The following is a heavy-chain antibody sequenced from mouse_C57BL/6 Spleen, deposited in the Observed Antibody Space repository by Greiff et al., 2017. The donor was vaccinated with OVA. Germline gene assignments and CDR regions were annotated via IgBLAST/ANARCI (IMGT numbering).Heavy chain of an antibody. CDR3: ARESLLSSYFDY. CDR1: GFTFSSYA. D-gene: IGHD6-1*01. V-gene: IGHV5-4*01. J-gene: IGHJ2*01. CDR2: ISDGGSYT. Sequence: EVKLMESGGGLVKPGGSLKLSCAASGFTFSSYAMSWVRQTPEKRLEWVATISDGGSYTYYPDNVKGRFTISRDNAKNNLYLQMSHLKSEDTAMYYCARESLLSSYFDYWGQGTTLTVSS.